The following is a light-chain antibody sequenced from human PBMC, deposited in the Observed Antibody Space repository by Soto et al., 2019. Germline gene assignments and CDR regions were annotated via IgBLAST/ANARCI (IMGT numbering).Light chain of an antibody. Sequence: LVMTQSPATLSVCPGERATLSCRASQSVSSNLAWYQQKPGQAPRLLIYGASTRATGIPARFSGSGSGTEFTLTISSLQSEDYAVCYCQQYNNWPQTFGQGTKVDIK. CDR3: QQYNNWPQT. V-gene: IGKV3-15*01. CDR1: QSVSSN. CDR2: GAS. J-gene: IGKJ1*01.